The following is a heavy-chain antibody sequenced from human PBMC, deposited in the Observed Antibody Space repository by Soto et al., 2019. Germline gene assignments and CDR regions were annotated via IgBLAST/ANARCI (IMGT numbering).Heavy chain of an antibody. Sequence: PGGSLRLSCAASGFIFSTYGMHWVRLAPGKGLVWVAMTWYDESHKYYADSVERRFTISRDNSINTLYLQMNSLRAEDTAVYYCATEYNADSAFDIWGQGTMVTVSS. J-gene: IGHJ3*02. CDR1: GFIFSTYG. V-gene: IGHV3-33*01. D-gene: IGHD1-1*01. CDR2: TWYDESHK. CDR3: ATEYNADSAFDI.